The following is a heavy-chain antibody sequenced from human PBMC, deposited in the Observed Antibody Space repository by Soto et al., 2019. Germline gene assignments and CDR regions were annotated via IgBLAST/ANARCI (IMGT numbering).Heavy chain of an antibody. Sequence: LPETLSLTCTVSGGSISSYYWSWIRQPPGKGLEWIGYIYYSGSTNYNPSLKSRVTISVDTSKNQFSLKLSSVTAADTAVYYCARYSGSYSPFDYWGQGTLVTVSS. CDR3: ARYSGSYSPFDY. CDR1: GGSISSYY. V-gene: IGHV4-59*01. J-gene: IGHJ4*02. CDR2: IYYSGST. D-gene: IGHD1-26*01.